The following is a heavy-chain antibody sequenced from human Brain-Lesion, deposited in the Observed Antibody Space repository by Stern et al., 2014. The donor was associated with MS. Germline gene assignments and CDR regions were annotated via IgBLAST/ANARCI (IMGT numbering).Heavy chain of an antibody. J-gene: IGHJ5*02. Sequence: VQLVESGGGVVQPGRPLRLSCVASGFTFGSCAMHWVRQAPGKGLERVAGVSYDGSNKYYAASVTGRFTISRDNSQNTLYMQMSSLRPEDTAVYYCAKDRQYLTYFFDHWGQGSLVTVSS. V-gene: IGHV3-30*18. D-gene: IGHD2/OR15-2a*01. CDR1: GFTFGSCA. CDR3: AKDRQYLTYFFDH. CDR2: VSYDGSNK.